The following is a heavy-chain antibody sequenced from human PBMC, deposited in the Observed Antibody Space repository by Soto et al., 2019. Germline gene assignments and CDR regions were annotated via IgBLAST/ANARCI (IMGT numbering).Heavy chain of an antibody. D-gene: IGHD3-16*01. CDR1: GDSVITSSYY. CDR2: IYYSGIT. V-gene: IGHV4-39*01. J-gene: IGHJ6*01. Sequence: PSSTXSLTCTVSGDSVITSSYYLCWIRQSPGKGLEWIGSIYYSGITQFYPSLKSRVTLSLDKSNNQFSLNLNSVTAADAAVYYCAGLKLIGGWVRGMEVWGPGTTV. CDR3: AGLKLIGGWVRGMEV.